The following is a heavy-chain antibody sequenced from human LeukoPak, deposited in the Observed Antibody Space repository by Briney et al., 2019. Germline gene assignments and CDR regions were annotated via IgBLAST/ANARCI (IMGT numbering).Heavy chain of an antibody. D-gene: IGHD6-19*01. Sequence: ETLSLTCTVSGGSISSYYWSWIRKPPGKGLEWIGYIYYSGSTNYNPSLKSRVTISVDTSKNQFSLKLSSVTAADTAVYYCVRAAYSSGWFGYWGQGTLVTVSS. CDR1: GGSISSYY. CDR3: VRAAYSSGWFGY. J-gene: IGHJ5*01. CDR2: IYYSGST. V-gene: IGHV4-59*01.